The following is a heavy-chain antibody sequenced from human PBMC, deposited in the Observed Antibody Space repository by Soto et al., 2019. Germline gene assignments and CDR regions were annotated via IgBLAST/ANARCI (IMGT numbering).Heavy chain of an antibody. CDR3: ATSNEYSSWTSAFDI. V-gene: IGHV5-51*01. CDR1: GYSFTSYW. CDR2: IYPGDSDT. J-gene: IGHJ3*02. D-gene: IGHD6-6*01. Sequence: GESLKISCKGSGYSFTSYWIGWVRQMPGKGLEWMGIIYPGDSDTRYSPSFQGQVTISADKSISTAYLQWSSLKASDTAMYYCATSNEYSSWTSAFDIWGQGTMVTVSS.